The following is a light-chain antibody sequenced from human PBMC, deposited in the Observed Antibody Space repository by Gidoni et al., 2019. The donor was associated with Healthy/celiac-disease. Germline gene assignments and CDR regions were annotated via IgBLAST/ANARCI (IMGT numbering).Light chain of an antibody. CDR2: GAS. Sequence: EIVLTQSPGTLSLSPGERATLSCRASQSVSSSYLAWYQQKPGQAPRRLIYGASRRATGIPDRCSGSGSGTDFTLTISRLEPEDFAVYYCQQYGSSPPLTFGGGTKVEIK. V-gene: IGKV3-20*01. CDR1: QSVSSSY. J-gene: IGKJ4*01. CDR3: QQYGSSPPLT.